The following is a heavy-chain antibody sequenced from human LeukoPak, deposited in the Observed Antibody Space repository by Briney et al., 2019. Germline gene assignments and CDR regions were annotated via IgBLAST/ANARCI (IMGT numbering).Heavy chain of an antibody. J-gene: IGHJ3*02. CDR3: ARPYVGGNDVFHI. CDR2: IYPGDSDT. CDR1: GYTFTSYW. V-gene: IGHV5-51*01. Sequence: GESLKISCKGSGYTFTSYWIGWVRQMPGKGLELMGIIYPGDSDTRYSPSFQGQVTISADKSISTAYLQWSSLKASDTAIYYCARPYVGGNDVFHIWGRGTMVAVSS. D-gene: IGHD1-26*01.